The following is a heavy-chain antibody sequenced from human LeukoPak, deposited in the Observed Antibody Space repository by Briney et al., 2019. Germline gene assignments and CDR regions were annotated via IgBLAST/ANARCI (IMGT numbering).Heavy chain of an antibody. V-gene: IGHV4-31*03. CDR1: GGSISSGGYY. CDR3: ARAFYYYDSSGYYKEYYFDY. J-gene: IGHJ4*02. CDR2: IYYSGST. Sequence: SETLSLTCTVSGGSISSGGYYWSWIRQHPGKGLEWIVYIYYSGSTYYNPSLKSRVTISVDTSKNQFSLKLSSVTAADTAVYYCARAFYYYDSSGYYKEYYFDYWGQGTLVTVSP. D-gene: IGHD3-22*01.